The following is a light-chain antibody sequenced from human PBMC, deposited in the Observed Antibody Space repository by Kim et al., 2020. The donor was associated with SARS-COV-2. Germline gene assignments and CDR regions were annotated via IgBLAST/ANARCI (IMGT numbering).Light chain of an antibody. Sequence: SPGERATLSCRARQSVSSNLAWYQQKPGQAPRLLIYGASTMATGIPARFSGSGSGTEFTLTISSLQSEDFAVYYCQQYNNWPPLTFGGGTKVDIK. CDR2: GAS. J-gene: IGKJ4*01. CDR1: QSVSSN. CDR3: QQYNNWPPLT. V-gene: IGKV3-15*01.